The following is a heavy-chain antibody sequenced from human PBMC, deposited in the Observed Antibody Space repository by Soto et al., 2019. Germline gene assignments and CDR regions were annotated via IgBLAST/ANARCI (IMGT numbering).Heavy chain of an antibody. CDR2: ISCDGSNK. Sequence: WWSLRLCCSASVFTFSSYAMHWFRQAPGKGLEWVAVISCDGSNKYYADSVKGRFTISRDNSKNTLYLQMNSLRAEDTAVYYCARDPYYDFWSGYYPYYYYGMDVWGQGTTVTVSS. CDR1: VFTFSSYA. D-gene: IGHD3-3*01. V-gene: IGHV3-30-3*01. CDR3: ARDPYYDFWSGYYPYYYYGMDV. J-gene: IGHJ6*02.